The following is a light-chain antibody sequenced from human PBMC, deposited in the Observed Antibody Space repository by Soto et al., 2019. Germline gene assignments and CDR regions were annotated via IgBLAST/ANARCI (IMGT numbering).Light chain of an antibody. CDR1: QSVSSY. Sequence: EIVLTQSPATLSLSPGERASLCCRASQSVSSYLAWYQQKPGQAPRLLIYDASNRATGIPARFSGSGSGTDFTLTISSLEPEDFAVYYCQQRSNWPRWTFGQGTKVEIK. J-gene: IGKJ1*01. V-gene: IGKV3-11*01. CDR2: DAS. CDR3: QQRSNWPRWT.